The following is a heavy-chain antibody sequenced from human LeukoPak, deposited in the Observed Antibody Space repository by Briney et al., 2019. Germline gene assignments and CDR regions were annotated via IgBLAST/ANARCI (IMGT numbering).Heavy chain of an antibody. CDR1: GGSISSGGYS. J-gene: IGHJ4*02. CDR2: IYYSGRT. CDR3: ARVNIVATIDY. V-gene: IGHV4-30-4*07. D-gene: IGHD5-12*01. Sequence: SETLSLTCTVSGGSISSGGYSWNWIRQPPGRGLEWLGYIYYSGRTYYNPSLKSRVTISVNTSKNHFSLQLSSVTAADTAMYYCARVNIVATIDYCGQGTLVTVSS.